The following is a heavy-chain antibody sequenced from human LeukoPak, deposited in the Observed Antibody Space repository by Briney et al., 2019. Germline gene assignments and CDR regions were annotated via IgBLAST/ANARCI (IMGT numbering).Heavy chain of an antibody. Sequence: GGSLRLSCAASGFTFSSYSMNWVRQAPGKGLEWVSSISSSSSYIYYADSVKGRFTISRDNAMNSLYLQMNSLRAEDTAVYYCARDNSLVFTCFGAHAFDIWGQGTMVTVSS. V-gene: IGHV3-21*01. D-gene: IGHD2/OR15-2a*01. CDR1: GFTFSSYS. J-gene: IGHJ3*02. CDR2: ISSSSSYI. CDR3: ARDNSLVFTCFGAHAFDI.